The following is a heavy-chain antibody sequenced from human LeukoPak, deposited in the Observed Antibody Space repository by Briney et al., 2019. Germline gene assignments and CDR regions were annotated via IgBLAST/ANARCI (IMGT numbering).Heavy chain of an antibody. Sequence: SETLSLTCTVSGGSISSGGYYWSWIRQPAGKGLEWIGRIYTSGSTNYNPSLKSRVTMSVDTSKNQFSLKLSSVTAADTAVYYCARDRGSYYGSGSLRLGYMDVWGKGTTVTISS. V-gene: IGHV4-61*02. J-gene: IGHJ6*03. D-gene: IGHD3-10*01. CDR2: IYTSGST. CDR1: GGSISSGGYY. CDR3: ARDRGSYYGSGSLRLGYMDV.